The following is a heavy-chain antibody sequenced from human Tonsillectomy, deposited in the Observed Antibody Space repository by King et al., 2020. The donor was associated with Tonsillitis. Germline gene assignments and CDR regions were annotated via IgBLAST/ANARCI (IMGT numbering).Heavy chain of an antibody. D-gene: IGHD6-19*01. J-gene: IGHJ4*02. CDR1: EFTFSSSW. CDR3: ARDQAYSSFDY. Sequence: VQLVESGGGLVQPGGSLKLSCAASEFTFSSSWMTWVRQAPGKGLQWVATIKPDGSEKYYADSLKGRFTVSRDNAKNSQDLQMNSLRSEDTALYYCARDQAYSSFDYWGQGTLVTVSS. V-gene: IGHV3-7*04. CDR2: IKPDGSEK.